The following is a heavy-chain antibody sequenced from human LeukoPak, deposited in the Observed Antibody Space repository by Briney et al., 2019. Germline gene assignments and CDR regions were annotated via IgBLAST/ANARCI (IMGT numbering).Heavy chain of an antibody. V-gene: IGHV3-30*18. J-gene: IGHJ4*02. CDR1: GFTCCSNG. D-gene: IGHD2-2*01. CDR3: EKVHRYCGSASCTDFDY. Sequence: QPGRSLRLSCAGSGFTCCSNGRHRVRQAPGKGLEWVAVTSYDGSNKYYADSVKGRFTISRDNSKNTLYLQMNSLRAEDTAVCHCEKVHRYCGSASCTDFDYWGQGTLVTVSS. CDR2: TSYDGSNK.